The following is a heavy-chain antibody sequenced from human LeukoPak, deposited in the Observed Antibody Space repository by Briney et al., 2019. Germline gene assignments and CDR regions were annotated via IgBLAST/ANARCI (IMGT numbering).Heavy chain of an antibody. CDR3: AKEPAKWELQYYFDY. Sequence: GGSLRLSCAASGFTFSTCAMSWVRQAPGKGLEWVSGISGTTSGTYYADSVKGRFTISRDNSKNTLYLQMNSLRAEDTAVYYCAKEPAKWELQYYFDYWGQGTLVTVSS. J-gene: IGHJ4*02. V-gene: IGHV3-23*01. CDR1: GFTFSTCA. CDR2: ISGTTSGT. D-gene: IGHD1-26*01.